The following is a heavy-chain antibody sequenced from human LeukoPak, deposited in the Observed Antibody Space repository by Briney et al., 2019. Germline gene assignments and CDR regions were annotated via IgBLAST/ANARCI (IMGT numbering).Heavy chain of an antibody. Sequence: PGGSLRLSCAASGFTFSSYSMNWVRQAPGKGLEWVSSISSSSSYIYYADSVKGRFTISRDNSKNTLYLQMNSLRAEDTAVYYCAKDQYTYLQGYFDYWGQGTLVTVAS. J-gene: IGHJ4*02. CDR1: GFTFSSYS. V-gene: IGHV3-21*01. D-gene: IGHD5-18*01. CDR3: AKDQYTYLQGYFDY. CDR2: ISSSSSYI.